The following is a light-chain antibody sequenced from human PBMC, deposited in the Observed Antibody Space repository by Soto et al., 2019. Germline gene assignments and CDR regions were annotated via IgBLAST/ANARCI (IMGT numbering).Light chain of an antibody. CDR1: QSISSW. CDR2: AAS. V-gene: IGKV1-5*01. J-gene: IGKJ5*01. CDR3: QQRSNWPPIT. Sequence: DIQMTQSPSTLSATAGDRVTITCRASQSISSWLAWYQHKPGKAPKLLIYAASSLQSGVPSRFSGSGSGTDFTLTISSLEPEDFAVYYCQQRSNWPPITFGQGTRLEIK.